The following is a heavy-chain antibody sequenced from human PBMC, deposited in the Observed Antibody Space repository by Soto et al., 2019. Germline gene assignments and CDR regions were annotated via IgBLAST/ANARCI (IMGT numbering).Heavy chain of an antibody. CDR1: GGSISSGGYY. Sequence: QVQLQESGPGLVKPSQTLSLTCTVSGGSISSGGYYWSWVRQHPGKGVEWIGYIYYRGSTYYNPSLKSRVTISVDTSKNQFSLKLSSVTAADTAVYYCARGYSSSWGGWFDPWGQGTLVTVSS. J-gene: IGHJ5*02. V-gene: IGHV4-31*03. CDR3: ARGYSSSWGGWFDP. D-gene: IGHD6-13*01. CDR2: IYYRGST.